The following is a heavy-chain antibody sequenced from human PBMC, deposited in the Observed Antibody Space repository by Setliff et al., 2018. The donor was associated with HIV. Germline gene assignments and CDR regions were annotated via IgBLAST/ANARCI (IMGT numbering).Heavy chain of an antibody. J-gene: IGHJ4*02. CDR3: ARDGTVAGSYYFDY. D-gene: IGHD6-19*01. CDR2: ISAYNGNT. Sequence: ASVKVSCKASGYTFTSYGISWVRQAPGQGLEWMGWISAYNGNTNYAQKLPGRVTMNTDTSTSKAYMEMRSLRSDDTAVYYCARDGTVAGSYYFDYWGQGTLVTVSS. V-gene: IGHV1-18*01. CDR1: GYTFTSYG.